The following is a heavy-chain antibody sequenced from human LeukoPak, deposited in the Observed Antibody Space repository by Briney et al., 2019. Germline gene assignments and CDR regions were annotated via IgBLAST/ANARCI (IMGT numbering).Heavy chain of an antibody. D-gene: IGHD1-26*01. CDR1: GFTFSSYG. Sequence: GGSLRLSCAASGFTFSSYGMHWVRQAPGKGLEWVAVISYDGSNKYYADSVKGRFTISRDNSKNTLYLQMNSLRAEDTAVYYCAKDKVPDGKWDIDYWGQGTLVTVSS. J-gene: IGHJ4*02. CDR2: ISYDGSNK. V-gene: IGHV3-30*18. CDR3: AKDKVPDGKWDIDY.